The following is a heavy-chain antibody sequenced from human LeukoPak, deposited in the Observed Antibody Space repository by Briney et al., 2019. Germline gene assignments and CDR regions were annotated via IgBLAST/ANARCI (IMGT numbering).Heavy chain of an antibody. V-gene: IGHV3-30-3*01. CDR3: ARQTAMATDY. J-gene: IGHJ4*02. CDR1: GFTFSSYA. CDR2: ISYDGSNK. Sequence: GGSLRLSCAASGFTFSSYAMHWVRQAPGKGLEWVAVISYDGSNKYYADSVKGRFSISRDNSKNTLYLQMNSLRAEDTAVYYCARQTAMATDYWGQGTLVTVSS. D-gene: IGHD5-18*01.